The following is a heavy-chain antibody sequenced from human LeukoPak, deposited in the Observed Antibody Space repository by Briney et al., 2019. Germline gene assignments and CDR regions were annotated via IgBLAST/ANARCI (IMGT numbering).Heavy chain of an antibody. CDR1: GFTFSNYW. D-gene: IGHD3-22*01. V-gene: IGHV3-74*01. CDR3: AREVMGYDTSGLGK. CDR2: INTDGSYT. J-gene: IGHJ4*02. Sequence: GGSLRLSCAASGFTFSNYWMHWVRQAPGKGLVWVSRINTDGSYTRYADSVKGRFTISRDNAKDTLYLQMNSLRVEDTAVYYCAREVMGYDTSGLGKWGQGTLVTVSS.